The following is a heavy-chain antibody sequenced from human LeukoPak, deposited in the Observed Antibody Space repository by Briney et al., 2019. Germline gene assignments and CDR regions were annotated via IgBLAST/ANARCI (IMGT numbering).Heavy chain of an antibody. CDR3: TTGLSHYCTTNSCYRDY. CDR1: GYTLTELS. CDR2: FEPEDGET. V-gene: IGHV1-24*01. Sequence: ASVKVSCKVSGYTLTELSIHWVRQAPGQGLEWMGGFEPEDGETIYAQKFQDRLTMTEDSSTDTAYMELSSLRSEDTAVYYCTTGLSHYCTTNSCYRDYWGQGTLITVSS. D-gene: IGHD2-2*01. J-gene: IGHJ4*02.